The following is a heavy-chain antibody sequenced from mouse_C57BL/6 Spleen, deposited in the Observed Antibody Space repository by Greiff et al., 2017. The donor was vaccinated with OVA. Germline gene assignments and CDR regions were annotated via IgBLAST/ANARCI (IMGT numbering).Heavy chain of an antibody. CDR2: IRSKSNNYAT. CDR3: VRQRDYDYATFDY. J-gene: IGHJ2*01. CDR1: GFSFNTYA. D-gene: IGHD2-4*01. V-gene: IGHV10-1*01. Sequence: EVQLVESGGGLVQPKGSLKLSCAASGFSFNTYAMNWVRQAPGQGLEWVARIRSKSNNYATYYADSVKDRFTISRDDSESMLYLQMNNLKTEDTAMYYCVRQRDYDYATFDYWGQGTTLTVSS.